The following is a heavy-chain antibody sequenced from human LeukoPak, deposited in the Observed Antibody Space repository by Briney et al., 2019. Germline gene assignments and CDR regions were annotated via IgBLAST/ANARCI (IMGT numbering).Heavy chain of an antibody. CDR2: IYYSGST. CDR1: GGAISRYY. Sequence: SEPLSLTCTVSGGAISRYYWSWIRKPPGKGLEWIGYIYYSGSTNYNPSLKSRVTISVDTSKNQFSLKLSSVTAADTAVYYCARATYSSGWGTSDYWGQGTLVTVCS. D-gene: IGHD6-19*01. CDR3: ARATYSSGWGTSDY. J-gene: IGHJ4*02. V-gene: IGHV4-59*01.